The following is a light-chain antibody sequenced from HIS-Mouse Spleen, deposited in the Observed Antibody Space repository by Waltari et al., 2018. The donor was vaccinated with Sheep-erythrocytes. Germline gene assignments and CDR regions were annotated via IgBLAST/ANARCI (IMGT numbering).Light chain of an antibody. J-gene: IGKJ2*01. CDR3: QQLNSYPPT. Sequence: DIQFTQSPSFLSASVGDRVTITCRASQGISSYLAWYQQKPGKDPKLLIYAASTLQSVVPSRFSGSGSGTEFTLTISSLQPEDFATYYCQQLNSYPPTFGQGTKLEIK. V-gene: IGKV1-9*01. CDR1: QGISSY. CDR2: AAS.